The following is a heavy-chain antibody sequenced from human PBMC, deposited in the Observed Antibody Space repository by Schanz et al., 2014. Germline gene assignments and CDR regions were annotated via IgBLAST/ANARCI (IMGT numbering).Heavy chain of an antibody. Sequence: EVQLVESGGGLVQPGGSLRLSCAASGFTFSSYSMNWVRQAPGKGLEWVSYISSSSSTRYYADSVKGRFTISRDNAKNSLLLQMNSLRAEDTAVYYCARDFLREQLGYYHYYYAMDVWGQGTTVTVSS. V-gene: IGHV3-48*01. CDR1: GFTFSSYS. D-gene: IGHD6-13*01. CDR2: ISSSSSTR. J-gene: IGHJ6*02. CDR3: ARDFLREQLGYYHYYYAMDV.